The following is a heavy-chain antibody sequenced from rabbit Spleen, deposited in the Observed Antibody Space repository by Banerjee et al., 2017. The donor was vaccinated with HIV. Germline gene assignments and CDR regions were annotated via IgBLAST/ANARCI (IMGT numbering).Heavy chain of an antibody. V-gene: IGHV1S45*01. CDR1: GFSFSSRYY. D-gene: IGHD7-1*01. CDR2: IVTSDGDT. CDR3: ARDAGYAGYNFKL. Sequence: QEQLEESGGDLVKPEGSLTLTCTASGFSFSSRYYMCWVRQAPGKGLEWIACIVTSDGDTYYASWAKGRFTITRSTSLNTVTLQLNSLTAADTATYFCARDAGYAGYNFKLWGPGTLVTVS. J-gene: IGHJ4*01.